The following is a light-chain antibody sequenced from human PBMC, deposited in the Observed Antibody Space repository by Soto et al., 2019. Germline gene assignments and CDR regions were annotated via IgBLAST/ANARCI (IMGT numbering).Light chain of an antibody. CDR2: AAA. CDR3: LQPNGYPLT. V-gene: IGKV1-17*01. J-gene: IGKJ4*01. Sequence: DIQMTQSPSSLSASVGDRVTITCRASQGIRNDLGWYQQKPGKAPKRLIYAAASLQSGGPSRFSGSGSGAEFTPTISSPQPEDFANYYCLQPNGYPLTFGGGTKVEIK. CDR1: QGIRND.